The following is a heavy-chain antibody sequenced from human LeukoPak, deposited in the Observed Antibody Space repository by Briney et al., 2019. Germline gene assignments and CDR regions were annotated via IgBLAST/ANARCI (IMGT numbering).Heavy chain of an antibody. CDR1: GYTFTSYY. V-gene: IGHV1-46*01. CDR3: ARDVEMATIRPRSAFDY. Sequence: ASVKVSCKASGYTFTSYYMHWVRQAPGQGLEWMGIINPSGGSTSYAQKFQGRVTMTRDMSTSTVYMELSSLRSEDTAVYYCARDVEMATIRPRSAFDYWGQGTLVTVSS. D-gene: IGHD5-24*01. CDR2: INPSGGST. J-gene: IGHJ4*02.